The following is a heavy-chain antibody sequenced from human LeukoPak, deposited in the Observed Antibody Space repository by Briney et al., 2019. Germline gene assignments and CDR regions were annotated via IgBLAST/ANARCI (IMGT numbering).Heavy chain of an antibody. D-gene: IGHD3-22*01. V-gene: IGHV3-23*01. Sequence: GGSLRLSCAASGFTFSSYAMSWVRQAPGKGLEWVSAISGSGGSTYYADSVKGRFTISRDNSTNTLYLQMNSLRAEDTAVYYCAKEYYYDSSGQMGYFDYWGQGTLVTVSS. CDR2: ISGSGGST. CDR1: GFTFSSYA. J-gene: IGHJ4*02. CDR3: AKEYYYDSSGQMGYFDY.